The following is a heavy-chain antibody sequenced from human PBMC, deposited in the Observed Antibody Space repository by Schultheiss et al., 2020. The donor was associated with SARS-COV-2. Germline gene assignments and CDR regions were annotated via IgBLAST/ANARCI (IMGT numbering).Heavy chain of an antibody. CDR3: AKAKGGFLDPFDY. Sequence: GGSLRLSCAASGFTVSSNYMSWVRQAPGKGLEWVSAISGSGGSTYYADSVKGRFTISRDNSKNTLYLQMNSLRAEDTAVYYCAKAKGGFLDPFDYWGQGTLVTVSS. CDR1: GFTVSSNY. CDR2: ISGSGGST. J-gene: IGHJ4*02. V-gene: IGHV3-23*01. D-gene: IGHD3/OR15-3a*01.